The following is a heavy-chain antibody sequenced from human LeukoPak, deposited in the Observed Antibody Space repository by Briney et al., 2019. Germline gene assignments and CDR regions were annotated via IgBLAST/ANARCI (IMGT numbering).Heavy chain of an antibody. CDR3: ARQGTVAGFDY. Sequence: SQTLSLTCAISGGSINSGGYSWSWIRQPPGKGLECIGYFYYSGSTYYNPSLKSRVTISVDTSKNQFSLKLSSVTAADTAVYYCARQGTVAGFDYWGQGTLVTVSS. CDR1: GGSINSGGYS. D-gene: IGHD6-19*01. CDR2: FYYSGST. V-gene: IGHV4-30-4*07. J-gene: IGHJ4*02.